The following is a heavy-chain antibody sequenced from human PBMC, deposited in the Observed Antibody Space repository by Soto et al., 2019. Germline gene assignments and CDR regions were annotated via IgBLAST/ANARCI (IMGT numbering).Heavy chain of an antibody. D-gene: IGHD3-16*01. Sequence: GASVKVSCKASTGTFSSYALSWVRQAPGQGLEWMGGIIPVLATTNYAQKFQGRVSITADESTSTAYMELSSLRSEDTAVYYCACNWGSSLRTWLDPWGQGTLVTVS. CDR2: IIPVLATT. CDR1: TGTFSSYA. V-gene: IGHV1-69*13. J-gene: IGHJ5*02. CDR3: ACNWGSSLRTWLDP.